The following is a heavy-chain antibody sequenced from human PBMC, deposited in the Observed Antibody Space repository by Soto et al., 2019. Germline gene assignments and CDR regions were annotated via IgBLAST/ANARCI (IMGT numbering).Heavy chain of an antibody. D-gene: IGHD2-2*01. CDR3: AKTDRKDIVLVPAAPHYYYYGMDV. CDR2: IKGDGSST. CDR1: GFTFSAYW. J-gene: IGHJ6*02. Sequence: GGSLRLSCAASGFTFSAYWMHWVRQAPGKGLVWVARIKGDGSSTNYADSVKGRFTISRNNAENTVSLQMSSLRTEDAAVYYCAKTDRKDIVLVPAAPHYYYYGMDVWGQGTTVTVSS. V-gene: IGHV3-74*01.